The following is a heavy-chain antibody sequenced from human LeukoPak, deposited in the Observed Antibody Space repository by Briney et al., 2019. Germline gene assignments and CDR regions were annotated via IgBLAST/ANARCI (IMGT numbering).Heavy chain of an antibody. CDR1: GFSFSDSA. J-gene: IGHJ4*02. D-gene: IGHD3-22*01. V-gene: IGHV3-73*01. CDR3: TRHVIGSTSEDY. Sequence: GGSLRLSCAASGFSFSDSAVHWVRQASGKGLEWVGRIRTKDKNYATAYGASMTGRFTISRDDSKNTAYLQMNSLQTEDTAVYYCTRHVIGSTSEDYWGQGTLVTVSS. CDR2: IRTKDKNYAT.